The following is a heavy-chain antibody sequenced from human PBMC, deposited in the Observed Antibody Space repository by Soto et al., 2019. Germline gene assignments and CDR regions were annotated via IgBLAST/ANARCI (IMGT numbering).Heavy chain of an antibody. V-gene: IGHV4-39*01. J-gene: IGHJ6*02. CDR2: FHYSGRT. CDR1: GGSISSGPYS. Sequence: SETLSLTCAVSGGSISSGPYSWGWIRQPPGKGLEWIGTFHYSGRTYYSPSLESRVTISVDTSKNQFSLKVSSVTAADTAVFYCARLAGYCSGTSCYGYYGMDVWGQGTTVTVSS. D-gene: IGHD2-2*01. CDR3: ARLAGYCSGTSCYGYYGMDV.